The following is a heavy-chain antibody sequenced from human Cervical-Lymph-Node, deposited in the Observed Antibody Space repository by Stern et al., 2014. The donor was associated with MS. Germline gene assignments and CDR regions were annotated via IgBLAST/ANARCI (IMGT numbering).Heavy chain of an antibody. CDR3: ARRTSRGYGMDV. V-gene: IGHV3-48*01. D-gene: IGHD1-7*01. CDR1: GFTFSTYS. Sequence: EDQLVESGGGLVQPGGSLRLSCAASGFTFSTYSMNWVRQAPGKGLEWVSYISGSGTTTYYTDSVKGRFTISRDNAKNALYLQMNSLRAEETAVYYCARRTSRGYGMDVWGQGTTVTVSS. CDR2: ISGSGTTT. J-gene: IGHJ6*02.